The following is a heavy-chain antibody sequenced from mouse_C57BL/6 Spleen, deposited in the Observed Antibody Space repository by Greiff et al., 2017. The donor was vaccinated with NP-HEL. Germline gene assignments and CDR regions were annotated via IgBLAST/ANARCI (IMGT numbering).Heavy chain of an antibody. CDR3: ARDRSSGYLDY. CDR2: INYDGSST. Sequence: EVQVVESEGGLVQPGSSMKLSCTASGFTFSDYYMAWVRQVPEKGLEWVANINYDGSSTYYLDSLKSRFIISRDNAKNILYLQMSSLKSEDTATYYCARDRSSGYLDYWGQGTTLTVSS. D-gene: IGHD3-2*02. J-gene: IGHJ2*01. V-gene: IGHV5-16*01. CDR1: GFTFSDYY.